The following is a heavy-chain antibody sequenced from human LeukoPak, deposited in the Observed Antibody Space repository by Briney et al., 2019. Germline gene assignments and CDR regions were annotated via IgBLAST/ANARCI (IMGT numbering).Heavy chain of an antibody. D-gene: IGHD6-13*01. Sequence: GGSLRLSCAASGFTFSSYAMHWVRQAPGKGLEWVAVISSDGSNKYYADSVKGRFTISRDNSKNTLYQQMSSLRAEDTGVYYCARKAGYSSSWYGVEIDYWGQGTLVTVSS. V-gene: IGHV3-30-3*01. CDR2: ISSDGSNK. CDR3: ARKAGYSSSWYGVEIDY. CDR1: GFTFSSYA. J-gene: IGHJ4*02.